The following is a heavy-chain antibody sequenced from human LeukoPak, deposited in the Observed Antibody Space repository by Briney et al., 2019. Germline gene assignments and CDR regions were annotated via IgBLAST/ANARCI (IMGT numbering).Heavy chain of an antibody. Sequence: GGSLRLSCAASGFTFSSYAMIWGPQAPGKGVGGVSAICCSGGSTYYADSAKGRFTISRDNSKNTLYLQMNSLRAEDTAVYYCAKAIKGYSGYKDPPDAFDIWGQGTMVTVSS. CDR1: GFTFSSYA. D-gene: IGHD5-12*01. CDR3: AKAIKGYSGYKDPPDAFDI. J-gene: IGHJ3*02. CDR2: ICCSGGST. V-gene: IGHV3-23*01.